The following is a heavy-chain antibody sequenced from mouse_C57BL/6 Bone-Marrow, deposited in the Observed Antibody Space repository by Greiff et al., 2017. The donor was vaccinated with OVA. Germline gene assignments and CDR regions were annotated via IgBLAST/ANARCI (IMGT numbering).Heavy chain of an antibody. CDR2: ISNGGGST. Sequence: EVKVVESGGGLVQPGGSLKLSCAASGFTFSDYYMYWVRQTPEKRLEWVAYISNGGGSTYYPDTVKGRFTISRDNAKNTLYLQMSRLKSEDTAMYYCASHNLLWSYYYAMDYWGQGTSVTVSS. J-gene: IGHJ4*01. CDR3: ASHNLLWSYYYAMDY. CDR1: GFTFSDYY. D-gene: IGHD2-10*01. V-gene: IGHV5-12*01.